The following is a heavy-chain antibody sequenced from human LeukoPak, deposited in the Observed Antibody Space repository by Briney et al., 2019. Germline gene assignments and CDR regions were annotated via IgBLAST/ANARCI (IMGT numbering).Heavy chain of an antibody. J-gene: IGHJ4*02. Sequence: PGGSLRLSCAASGFTFSRYSMNWVRQAPGKGLEWVSSISSSSSYIYYADSVKGRFTISRDNAKNSLYLQMNSLRAEDTAVYYCARDGDIVVATAPPRFDYWGQGTLVTVSS. CDR2: ISSSSSYI. D-gene: IGHD2-21*02. CDR3: ARDGDIVVATAPPRFDY. CDR1: GFTFSRYS. V-gene: IGHV3-21*01.